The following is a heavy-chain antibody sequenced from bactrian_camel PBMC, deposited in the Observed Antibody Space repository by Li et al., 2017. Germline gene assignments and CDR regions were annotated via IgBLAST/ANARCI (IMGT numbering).Heavy chain of an antibody. CDR1: TPVAC. CDR3: AAAAYGGACQSMRPDFRY. J-gene: IGHJ6*01. Sequence: HVQLVESGGGSVPAGGSLTLSCSASTPVACMGWFRQVPGKDPQEVASIVTKYRNRGIVYYADSVKGRFTISADSANNTVNLQMNNVRPEDAANYYCAAAAYGGACQSMRPDFRYWGQGTQVTVS. D-gene: IGHD6*01. CDR2: IVTKYRNRGIV. V-gene: IGHV3-3*01.